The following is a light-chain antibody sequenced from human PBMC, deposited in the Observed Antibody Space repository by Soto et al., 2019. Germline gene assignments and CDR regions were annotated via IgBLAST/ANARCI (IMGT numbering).Light chain of an antibody. CDR3: QHQYTYWRVA. Sequence: DIPMTQSPSTLSASVGDRVTITCRASQSISGSLAWYQQKPGKAPKLLIFQATTLETGVPSRFSGSGSGTEFTLTISSLQPDDFATYYCQHQYTYWRVAFGPGTKVDIK. CDR2: QAT. V-gene: IGKV1-5*03. CDR1: QSISGS. J-gene: IGKJ3*01.